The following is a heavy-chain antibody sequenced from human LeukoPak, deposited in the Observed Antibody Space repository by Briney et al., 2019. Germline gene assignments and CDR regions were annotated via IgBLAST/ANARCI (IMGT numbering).Heavy chain of an antibody. J-gene: IGHJ6*03. V-gene: IGHV3-21*01. Sequence: GGSMRLSCAGSGFTFSSYSMNWVRQVPGKGLEWVSFISSSSSYIYYADSVKGRFTISRDNAKNSLYLQMNSLRAEDTAVYYCARDHDWDYTDVWGKGTTVTVSS. D-gene: IGHD3-9*01. CDR2: ISSSSSYI. CDR1: GFTFSSYS. CDR3: ARDHDWDYTDV.